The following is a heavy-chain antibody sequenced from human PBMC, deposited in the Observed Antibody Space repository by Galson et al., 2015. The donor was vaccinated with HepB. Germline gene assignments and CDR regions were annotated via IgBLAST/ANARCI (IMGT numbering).Heavy chain of an antibody. V-gene: IGHV4-31*03. CDR2: IYYSGST. Sequence: TLSLTCTVSGGSISSGGYYWSWIRQHPGKGLEWIGYIYYSGSTYYNPSLKSRVTISVDTSKNQFSLKLSSVTAADTAVYYCARAIYGSGYYSTYFDYWGQGTLVTVSS. CDR1: GGSISSGGYY. J-gene: IGHJ4*02. D-gene: IGHD3-22*01. CDR3: ARAIYGSGYYSTYFDY.